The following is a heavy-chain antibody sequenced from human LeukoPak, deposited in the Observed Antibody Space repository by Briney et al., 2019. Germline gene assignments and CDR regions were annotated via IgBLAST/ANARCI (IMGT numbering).Heavy chain of an antibody. Sequence: GGSLRLSCAASGFIFSSYWMSWVRQAPGKGLEWVANIKQDGGEEHYVDSVKGRFIISRDNAKDSLYLQMNSLRVEDTAVYYCLRGDRRDYWGQGTLVTVSS. CDR2: IKQDGGEE. J-gene: IGHJ4*02. V-gene: IGHV3-7*01. CDR1: GFIFSSYW. CDR3: LRGDRRDY.